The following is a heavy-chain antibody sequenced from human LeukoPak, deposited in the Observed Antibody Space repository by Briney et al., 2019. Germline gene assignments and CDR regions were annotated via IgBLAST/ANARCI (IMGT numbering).Heavy chain of an antibody. CDR2: INPGGGST. V-gene: IGHV1-46*01. Sequence: ASVKVSCKTSGYTFSSYYIHWVRQAPGQGLEWMGIINPGGGSTSYAQKFQGTVTMTRDTSTSTVYMELSSLRSEDTAVYYCARAGVAGRRFDYWGQGTLVTVSS. J-gene: IGHJ4*02. D-gene: IGHD6-19*01. CDR1: GYTFSSYY. CDR3: ARAGVAGRRFDY.